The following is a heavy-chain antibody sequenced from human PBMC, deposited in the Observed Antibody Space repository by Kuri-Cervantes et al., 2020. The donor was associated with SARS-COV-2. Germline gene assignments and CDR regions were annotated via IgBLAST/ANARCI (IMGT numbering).Heavy chain of an antibody. J-gene: IGHJ5*02. Sequence: SETLSLTCTVSGGSISSGDYYWSWIRQPPGKGLEWIGYIYYSGSTYYNPSLKSRVTISVDTSKNQFSLKLSSVTAADTAVYYCARLGCSSTSCRAFDPWGQGTLVTVSS. V-gene: IGHV4-30-4*08. D-gene: IGHD2-2*01. CDR3: ARLGCSSTSCRAFDP. CDR2: IYYSGST. CDR1: GGSISSGDYY.